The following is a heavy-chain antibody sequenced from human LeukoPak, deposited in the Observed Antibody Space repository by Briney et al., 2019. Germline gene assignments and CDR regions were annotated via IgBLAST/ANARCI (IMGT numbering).Heavy chain of an antibody. CDR2: IYRGGTT. J-gene: IGHJ4*02. CDR1: GFTVSSNY. CDR3: AREAPYSSSWYYFDY. V-gene: IGHV3-66*01. D-gene: IGHD6-13*01. Sequence: GGSLRLSCAASGFTVSSNYMSWVRQASGKGLEWVSVIYRGGTTDYADSVKGRFTISRDNYKNTLFLQMNSLRAEDTAVSYCAREAPYSSSWYYFDYWGQGTLVTVSS.